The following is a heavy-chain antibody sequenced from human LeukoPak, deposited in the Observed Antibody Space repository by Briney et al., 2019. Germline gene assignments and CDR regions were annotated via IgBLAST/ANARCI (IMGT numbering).Heavy chain of an antibody. Sequence: KPGGSLRLSCAASGFTFNDYYMSWIRQAPRKGLEWVSYISTSGSDTNYADSVKGRFTISRDNAKNSLYLQMNSLRAEDTAVYYCAREEGDYWGQGTLVTVSS. J-gene: IGHJ4*02. CDR2: ISTSGSDT. V-gene: IGHV3-11*06. CDR3: AREEGDY. CDR1: GFTFNDYY.